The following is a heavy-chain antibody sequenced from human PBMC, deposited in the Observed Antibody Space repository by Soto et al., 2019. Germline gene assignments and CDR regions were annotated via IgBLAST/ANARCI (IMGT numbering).Heavy chain of an antibody. CDR1: GFTFSSYE. CDR3: TRGAPAPRTEAASSGPNRGGMDV. Sequence: GGSLRLSCAASGFTFSSYEMNWVRQAPGKGLEWVSYISSSGSTIYYADSVKGRFTISRDNAKNSLYLQMNSLRAEDTAVYYCTRGAPAPRTEAASSGPNRGGMDVWGQGTTVTVSS. V-gene: IGHV3-48*03. J-gene: IGHJ6*02. CDR2: ISSSGSTI. D-gene: IGHD6-13*01.